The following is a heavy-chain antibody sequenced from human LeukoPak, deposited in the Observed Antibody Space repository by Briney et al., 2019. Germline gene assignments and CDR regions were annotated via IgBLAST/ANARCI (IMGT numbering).Heavy chain of an antibody. V-gene: IGHV4-38-2*02. CDR2: IYHSGST. Sequence: SETLSLTCTVSGYSISSGYYWGWIRQPPGKGLEWIGSIYHSGSTYYNPSLKSRVTIPVDTSKNQFSLKLSSVTAADTAVYYCARVAGSSPGYWGQGTLVTVSS. CDR1: GYSISSGYY. D-gene: IGHD6-6*01. CDR3: ARVAGSSPGY. J-gene: IGHJ4*02.